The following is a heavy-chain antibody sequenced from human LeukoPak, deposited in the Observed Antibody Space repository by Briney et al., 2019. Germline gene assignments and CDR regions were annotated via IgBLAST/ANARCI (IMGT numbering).Heavy chain of an antibody. CDR2: ISGSGGST. CDR3: AKDRLPQDRYGSGSYYNR. J-gene: IGHJ5*02. Sequence: GGTLRLSCAASGFTFSSYGMSWVRQAPGKGLEWVSAISGSGGSTYYADSVKGRFTISRDNSKNTLYLQMNSLRAEDTAVYYCAKDRLPQDRYGSGSYYNRWGQGTLVTVSS. CDR1: GFTFSSYG. V-gene: IGHV3-23*01. D-gene: IGHD3-10*01.